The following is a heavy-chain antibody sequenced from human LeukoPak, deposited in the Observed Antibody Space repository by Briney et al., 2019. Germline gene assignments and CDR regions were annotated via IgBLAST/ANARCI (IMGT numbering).Heavy chain of an antibody. Sequence: PSETLSLTCTVSGDSINNYYWSWIRQPPGKGLEWIGSIYHSGSTYYNPSLKSRVTISVDTSKNQFSLKLSSVTAADTAVYYCARDRGRYSSSWYYFDYWGQGTLVTVSS. CDR2: IYHSGST. CDR3: ARDRGRYSSSWYYFDY. J-gene: IGHJ4*02. V-gene: IGHV4-38-2*02. D-gene: IGHD6-13*01. CDR1: GDSINNYY.